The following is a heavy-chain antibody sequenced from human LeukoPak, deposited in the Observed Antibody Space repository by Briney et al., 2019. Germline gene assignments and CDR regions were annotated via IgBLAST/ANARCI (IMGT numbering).Heavy chain of an antibody. CDR2: INHSGST. CDR3: ARSRAKEFTRRYYYMDV. Sequence: SETLSLTCAVYGGSFSGYYWSWIRQPPGKGLEWIGEINHSGSTNYNPSLKSRVTISVDTSKNQFFLKLSSVTAADTAVYYCARSRAKEFTRRYYYMDVWGKGTTVTVSS. CDR1: GGSFSGYY. V-gene: IGHV4-34*01. J-gene: IGHJ6*03. D-gene: IGHD2/OR15-2a*01.